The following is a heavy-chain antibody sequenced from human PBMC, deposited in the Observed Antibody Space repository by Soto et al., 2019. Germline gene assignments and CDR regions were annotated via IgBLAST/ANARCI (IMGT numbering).Heavy chain of an antibody. D-gene: IGHD6-19*01. V-gene: IGHV3-23*01. CDR2: ISGSGGST. CDR3: AKRQPGYTSGA. Sequence: GGSLRLSCAASGFTFSSYGMNWVRQAPGKGLEWVSGISGSGGSTYYADSVKGRFTISRDNSKNTLYQQMNSLRAEDTAVYYCAKRQPGYTSGAWGQGTLVTVSS. J-gene: IGHJ4*02. CDR1: GFTFSSYG.